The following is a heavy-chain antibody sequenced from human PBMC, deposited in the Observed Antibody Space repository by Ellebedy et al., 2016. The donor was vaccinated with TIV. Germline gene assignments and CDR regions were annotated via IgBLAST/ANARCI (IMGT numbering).Heavy chain of an antibody. J-gene: IGHJ4*02. D-gene: IGHD7-27*01. CDR1: GFTVSSNY. Sequence: GESLKISCAASGFTVSSNYMSWVRQAPGKGLEWVSVIYSGGSTYYADSVKGRFTIPRDNSKNTLYLQMNSLRAEDTAVYYCAREVSGVALDYWGQGTLVTVSS. CDR2: IYSGGST. V-gene: IGHV3-53*01. CDR3: AREVSGVALDY.